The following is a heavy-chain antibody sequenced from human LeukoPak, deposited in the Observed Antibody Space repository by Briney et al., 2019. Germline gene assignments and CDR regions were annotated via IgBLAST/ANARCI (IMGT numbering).Heavy chain of an antibody. CDR3: ARSGYITMVRGVTNAFDI. CDR2: INPSGGST. D-gene: IGHD3-10*01. Sequence: ASVKVSCKASGYTFTSYYMHWVRQAPGQGLEWMGIINPSGGSTSYAQKFQGRVTMTRDTSTSTAYMELSSLRSEDTAVYYCARSGYITMVRGVTNAFDIWGQGTMVTVSS. V-gene: IGHV1-46*01. CDR1: GYTFTSYY. J-gene: IGHJ3*02.